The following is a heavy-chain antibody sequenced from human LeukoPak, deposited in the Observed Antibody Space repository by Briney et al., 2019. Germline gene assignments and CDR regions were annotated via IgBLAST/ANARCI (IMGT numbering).Heavy chain of an antibody. J-gene: IGHJ4*02. Sequence: SETLSLTCAVYGGSFSGYYWSWIRQPPGKGLEWIGEINHSGSTNYNPSLKSRVTISVDTSKNQFSLKLSSVTAADTAVYYCTGDGNGLHYWGQGTLVTVSS. CDR2: INHSGST. V-gene: IGHV4-34*01. D-gene: IGHD4-23*01. CDR1: GGSFSGYY. CDR3: TGDGNGLHY.